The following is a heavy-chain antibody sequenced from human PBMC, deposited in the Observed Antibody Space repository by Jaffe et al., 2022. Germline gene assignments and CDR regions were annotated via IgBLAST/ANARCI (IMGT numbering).Heavy chain of an antibody. V-gene: IGHV3-72*01. CDR1: GFTFSDHH. CDR2: SRNKAKSYIT. Sequence: EVQLVESGGGLVQPGGSLRLSCAASGFTFSDHHMDWVRQAPGKGLEWVGRSRNKAKSYITQYAASVNGRFTISRDNSKKSLYLQMNSLKTEDTAVYYCARDLGGPDDLSVFDYWGQGTLVTVSS. J-gene: IGHJ4*02. CDR3: ARDLGGPDDLSVFDY. D-gene: IGHD3-10*01.